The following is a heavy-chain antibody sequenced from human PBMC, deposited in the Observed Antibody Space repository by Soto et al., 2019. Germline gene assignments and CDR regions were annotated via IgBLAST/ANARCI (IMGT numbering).Heavy chain of an antibody. CDR1: GGSISSSSYY. Sequence: PSETLSLTCTVSGGSISSSSYYWGWIRQPPGKGLEWIGSIYYSGSTYYNPSLKSRVTISVDTSKNQFSLKLSSVTAADTAVYYCARLLLVSDSKLFQHWGQGTLVTVSS. J-gene: IGHJ1*01. CDR2: IYYSGST. CDR3: ARLLLVSDSKLFQH. D-gene: IGHD2-21*02. V-gene: IGHV4-39*01.